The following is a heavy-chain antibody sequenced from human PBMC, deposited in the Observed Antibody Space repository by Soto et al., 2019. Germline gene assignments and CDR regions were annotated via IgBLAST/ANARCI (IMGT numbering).Heavy chain of an antibody. Sequence: ASVKVSCKASGYTFTSYGISWVRQAPGQGLDWMGWISGYNGNPKYAQDLQVRVTMTTDTSTSTAYMELRSLRSDDTAVYYCARFSGGSYNTYYFYYGLDVWAQGTTVTVSS. CDR3: ARFSGGSYNTYYFYYGLDV. J-gene: IGHJ6*02. V-gene: IGHV1-18*04. CDR1: GYTFTSYG. CDR2: ISGYNGNP. D-gene: IGHD2-15*01.